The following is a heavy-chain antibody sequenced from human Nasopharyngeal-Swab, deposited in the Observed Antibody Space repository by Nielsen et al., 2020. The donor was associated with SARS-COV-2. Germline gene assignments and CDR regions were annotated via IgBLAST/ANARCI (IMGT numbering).Heavy chain of an antibody. CDR2: INSDGRST. CDR3: ARGQVSNYYYMDV. D-gene: IGHD6-6*01. Sequence: GESLKISCAASGFTFSSYWMHWVRQAPGKGLVWVSRINSDGRSTNYADSVKGRFTISRDNAKNTLYLQMNSLSAEDTAVYYCARGQVSNYYYMDVWGKGTTVTVSS. V-gene: IGHV3-74*01. J-gene: IGHJ6*03. CDR1: GFTFSSYW.